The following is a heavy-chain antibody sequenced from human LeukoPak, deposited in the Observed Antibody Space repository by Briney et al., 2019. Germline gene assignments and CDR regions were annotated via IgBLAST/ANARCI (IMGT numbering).Heavy chain of an antibody. D-gene: IGHD6-19*01. CDR1: GFTFSSYW. CDR3: ARDSGRFRLDY. V-gene: IGHV3-7*01. Sequence: GGSLRLSCAASGFTFSSYWMSWVRQAPGKGLEWVAKIKQDGSEKYYVDSVKGRFTVSRDNAKKSLYVQMNSLRVEDTAVYYCARDSGRFRLDYWGQGILVTVSS. CDR2: IKQDGSEK. J-gene: IGHJ4*02.